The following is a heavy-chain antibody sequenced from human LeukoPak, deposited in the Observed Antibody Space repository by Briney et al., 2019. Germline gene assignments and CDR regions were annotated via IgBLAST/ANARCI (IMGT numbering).Heavy chain of an antibody. CDR1: GFTFRSHW. CDR3: ARLRAFDI. Sequence: GGSLRLSCIVSGFTFRSHWMSWVRQAPGKGLEWVANIKEDESERYYVDSVKGRFTISRDNAKNSLYLQMNTLRVEDTAVYYCARLRAFDIWGQGTMVTVSS. CDR2: IKEDESER. V-gene: IGHV3-7*01. J-gene: IGHJ3*02.